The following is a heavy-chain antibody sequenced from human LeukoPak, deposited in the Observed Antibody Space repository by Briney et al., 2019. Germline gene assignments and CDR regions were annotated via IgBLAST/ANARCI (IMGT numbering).Heavy chain of an antibody. D-gene: IGHD5-12*01. CDR1: GGSFSGYY. V-gene: IGHV4-34*01. CDR3: ARDGYSGYDFIGGFDY. CDR2: INHSGST. J-gene: IGHJ4*02. Sequence: SETLSLTCAVYGGSFSGYYWSWIRQPPGKGLEWIGEINHSGSTNYNPSLKSRVTISVDTSKNQFSLKLSSVTAADTAVYYCARDGYSGYDFIGGFDYWGQGTLVTVSS.